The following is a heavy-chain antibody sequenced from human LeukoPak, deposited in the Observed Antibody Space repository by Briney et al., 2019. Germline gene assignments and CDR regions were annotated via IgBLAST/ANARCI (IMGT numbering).Heavy chain of an antibody. Sequence: PSQTLSLTCTVSGGSISSGGYYWSWIRQPPGKGLEWIGYIYYSGSTYYNPSLKSRVTISVDTSKNQFSLKLSSVTAADTAVYYCAREVVNCDLTCDYWGQGTLVTVSS. CDR2: IYYSGST. CDR3: AREVVNCDLTCDY. CDR1: GGSISSGGYY. J-gene: IGHJ4*02. V-gene: IGHV4-31*03. D-gene: IGHD1-20*01.